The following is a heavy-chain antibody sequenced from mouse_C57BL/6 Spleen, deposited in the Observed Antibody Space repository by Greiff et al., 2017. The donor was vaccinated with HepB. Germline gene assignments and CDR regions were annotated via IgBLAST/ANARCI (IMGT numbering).Heavy chain of an antibody. CDR3: ARSLRGSAFDD. D-gene: IGHD1-1*01. J-gene: IGHJ2*01. CDR2: IDPSDSET. V-gene: IGHV1-52*01. Sequence: VQLQQPGAELVRPGSSVKLSCKASGYTFTGYWMHWVKQRPIQGLEWIGNIDPSDSETHYNQKFKDKATLTVDKSSSTAYMQLSSLTSEDSAVYYCARSLRGSAFDDWGQGTTLTVSS. CDR1: GYTFTGYW.